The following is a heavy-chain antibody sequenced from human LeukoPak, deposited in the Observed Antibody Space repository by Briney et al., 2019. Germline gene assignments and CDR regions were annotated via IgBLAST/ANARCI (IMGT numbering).Heavy chain of an antibody. D-gene: IGHD3-3*01. CDR1: GFTFSSYG. CDR3: AKYDFWSGYSASTTLITKRDFDY. Sequence: GGSLRLSCAASGFTFSSYGMHWVRQAPGKGLEWVAFIRYDGSNKYYADSVKGRFTISRDNSKNTLYLQMNSLRAEDTAVYYCAKYDFWSGYSASTTLITKRDFDYWGQGTLVTVSS. V-gene: IGHV3-30*02. CDR2: IRYDGSNK. J-gene: IGHJ4*02.